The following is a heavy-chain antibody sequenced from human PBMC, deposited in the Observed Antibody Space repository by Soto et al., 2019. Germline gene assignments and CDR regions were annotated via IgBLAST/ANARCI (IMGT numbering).Heavy chain of an antibody. CDR2: ISANGDTT. Sequence: EVQLVESGGGLVQPGGSLRLSCAASGFTFSNFAMHWLRQAPGKGLECVSVISANGDTTYYATSVKDRFTISRDDSKNTLYLQMGSLRADDMAVYYFARAWRADVWGQGTTVVVSS. V-gene: IGHV3-64*01. CDR3: ARAWRADV. J-gene: IGHJ6*02. CDR1: GFTFSNFA.